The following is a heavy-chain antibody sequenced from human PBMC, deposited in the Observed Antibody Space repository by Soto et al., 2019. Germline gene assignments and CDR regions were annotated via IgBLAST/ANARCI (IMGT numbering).Heavy chain of an antibody. Sequence: SETLSLTCTVSGGSISSSSYYWGWIRQPPGKGLEWIGSIYYSGSTYYNPSLKSRVTISVDTSKNQFSLKLSSVTAEDTAVYYCARDEPLWSGYLLDYYYYMDVSGKGTTVTVSS. V-gene: IGHV4-39*02. CDR1: GGSISSSSYY. CDR2: IYYSGST. D-gene: IGHD3-3*01. CDR3: ARDEPLWSGYLLDYYYYMDV. J-gene: IGHJ6*03.